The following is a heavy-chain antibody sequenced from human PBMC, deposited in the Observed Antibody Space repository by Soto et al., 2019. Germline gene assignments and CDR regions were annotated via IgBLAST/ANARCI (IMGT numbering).Heavy chain of an antibody. D-gene: IGHD6-13*01. CDR1: GFTFSDYY. Sequence: QVQLVESGGGLVKPGGSLRLSCAASGFTFSDYYMSWIRQAPGKGLEGVSYISSSGSTIYYADSVKGRFTISRDNAKNSLYLQMNSLRAEDTAVYYCARDFAGYSSSWLISYYYYMDVWGKGTTVTVSS. CDR3: ARDFAGYSSSWLISYYYYMDV. J-gene: IGHJ6*03. V-gene: IGHV3-11*01. CDR2: ISSSGSTI.